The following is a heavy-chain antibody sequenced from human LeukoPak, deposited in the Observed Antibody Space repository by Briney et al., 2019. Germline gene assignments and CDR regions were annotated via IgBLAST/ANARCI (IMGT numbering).Heavy chain of an antibody. J-gene: IGHJ4*02. Sequence: PGGSLRLSCAASGFTFSSYSMHWVRQAPGKGLEWVAVISYDGRNKYYADSVKGRFTISRDNSKNTLYLQMNSLRVEDTAVYYCTRGTVRSSFDYWGQGTLVTVSS. V-gene: IGHV3-30*03. CDR2: ISYDGRNK. D-gene: IGHD3-3*01. CDR1: GFTFSSYS. CDR3: TRGTVRSSFDY.